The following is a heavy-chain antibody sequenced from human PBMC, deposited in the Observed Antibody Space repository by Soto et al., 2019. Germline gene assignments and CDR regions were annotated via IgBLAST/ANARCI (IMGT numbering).Heavy chain of an antibody. D-gene: IGHD6-6*01. CDR3: ASYPNRIAARFTGFDY. CDR1: GFTFSSYA. CDR2: ISGSGGST. V-gene: IGHV3-23*01. J-gene: IGHJ4*02. Sequence: GGSLRLSCAASGFTFSSYAMSWVRQAPGKGLEWVSAISGSGGSTYYADSVKGRFTISRDNSKNTLYLQMNSLRAEDTAVYYCASYPNRIAARFTGFDYWGQGTLVTVSS.